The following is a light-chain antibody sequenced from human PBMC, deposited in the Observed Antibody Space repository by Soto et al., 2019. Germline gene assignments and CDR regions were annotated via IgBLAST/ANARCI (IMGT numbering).Light chain of an antibody. J-gene: IGLJ2*01. CDR2: DNN. V-gene: IGLV1-51*01. CDR3: ATWDGSLTGEV. Sequence: QSVLTQSPSVSAAPGQKVTISCSGSSSNIGNNYVSWYQQLPGTAPKLLIYDNNKRPSGIPDRFSGAKSGTSGTLDITGLQTGAEADYYCATWDGSLTGEVFGGGNPLTVL. CDR1: SSNIGNNY.